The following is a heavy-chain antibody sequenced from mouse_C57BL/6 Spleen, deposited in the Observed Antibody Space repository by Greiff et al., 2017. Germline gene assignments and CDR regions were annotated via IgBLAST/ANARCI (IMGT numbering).Heavy chain of an antibody. V-gene: IGHV3-1*01. CDR2: ISYSGST. D-gene: IGHD1-1*01. CDR3: ARGSTYYAMDY. CDR1: GYSITSGYD. J-gene: IGHJ4*01. Sequence: EVQLKESGPGMVKPSQSLSLTCTVTGYSITSGYDWHWIRHFPGNKLEWMGYISYSGSTNYNPSLKIRISITYDTSKNHFFLKLNSVTTEDTAPDYLARGSTYYAMDYWGQGTSVTVSS.